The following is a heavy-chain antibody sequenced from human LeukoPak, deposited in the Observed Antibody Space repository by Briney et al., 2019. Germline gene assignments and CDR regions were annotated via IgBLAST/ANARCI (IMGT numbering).Heavy chain of an antibody. CDR3: GRIPAAGSLKGAFDI. J-gene: IGHJ3*02. CDR1: GYSFTNYW. V-gene: IGHV5-51*01. Sequence: GESLKISCKGSGYSFTNYWIGWVRQMPGKGLEWMGIIYPGDSDTTYSPSFQGQVTISADKSISTAYLQWSSLKASDTAMYYCGRIPAAGSLKGAFDIWGQGTMVTVPS. CDR2: IYPGDSDT. D-gene: IGHD6-25*01.